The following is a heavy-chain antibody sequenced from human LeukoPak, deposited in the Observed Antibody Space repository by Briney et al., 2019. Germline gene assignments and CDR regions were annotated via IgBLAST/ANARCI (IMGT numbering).Heavy chain of an antibody. V-gene: IGHV3-21*01. J-gene: IGHJ4*02. CDR3: ARSRDYDFWSGPPHSFDY. CDR2: FSSSSSYI. CDR1: GFTFSNYA. D-gene: IGHD3-3*01. Sequence: GGSLRLSCAASGFTFSNYAMNWVRQSPGKGLQWVSSFSSSSSYIYYAHSVKGRFTIYRDNAKNSLYLQMNSLRAEDTAVYYCARSRDYDFWSGPPHSFDYWGQGTLVTVSS.